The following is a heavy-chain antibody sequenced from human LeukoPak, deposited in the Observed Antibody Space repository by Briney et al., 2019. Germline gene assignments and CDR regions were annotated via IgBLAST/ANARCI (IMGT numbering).Heavy chain of an antibody. V-gene: IGHV4-59*01. J-gene: IGHJ4*02. CDR1: GDSISSYY. CDR3: ARGINVGATSK. CDR2: VHYTGST. Sequence: PSETLSLTCTVSGDSISSYYWSCVRQPPGKGLEWIGYVHYTGSTKYNPSLKSRVTISLDTSKNQFSLKLTSVTAADTAVYFCARGINVGATSKWGQGTLVTVSS. D-gene: IGHD1-26*01.